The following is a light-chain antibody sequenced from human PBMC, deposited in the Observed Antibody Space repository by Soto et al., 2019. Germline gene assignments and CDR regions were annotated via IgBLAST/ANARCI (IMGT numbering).Light chain of an antibody. CDR2: DAS. Sequence: EIVLTQSPATLSLSPGERATLSCRASQSVSSYLAWYQQKPGQAPRLLIYDASNRATGIPARFSGSGSGTDFTLTISSLEPEDFAVYYCQQRSNFGGGTKAEIK. CDR3: QQRSN. CDR1: QSVSSY. V-gene: IGKV3-11*01. J-gene: IGKJ4*01.